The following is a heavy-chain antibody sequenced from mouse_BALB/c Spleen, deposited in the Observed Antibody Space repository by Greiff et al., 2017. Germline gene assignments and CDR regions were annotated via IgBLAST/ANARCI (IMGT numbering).Heavy chain of an antibody. J-gene: IGHJ4*01. CDR3: ARDIFSYDYGAMDY. Sequence: EVQGVESGGGLVQPGGSLRLSCATSGFTFTDYYMSWVRQPPGKALEWLGFIRNKANGYTTEYSASVKGRFTISRDNSQSILYLQMNTLRAEDSATYYCARDIFSYDYGAMDYWGQGTSVTVSS. V-gene: IGHV7-3*02. CDR2: IRNKANGYTT. CDR1: GFTFTDYY.